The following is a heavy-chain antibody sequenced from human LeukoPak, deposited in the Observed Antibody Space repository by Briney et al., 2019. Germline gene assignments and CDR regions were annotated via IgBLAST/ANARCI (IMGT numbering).Heavy chain of an antibody. CDR3: VVGGSPGY. CDR2: ISTDGYTT. CDR1: GLAFSAYK. Sequence: GGSLRLSCAASGLAFSAYKMHWVRQAPRKGLVWVSRISTDGYTTVYADFVQGRFTASRDNTKNTWSLEMNSLRAEDTAVYYCVVGGSPGYWGQGTLVTVSS. D-gene: IGHD2-15*01. J-gene: IGHJ4*02. V-gene: IGHV3-74*01.